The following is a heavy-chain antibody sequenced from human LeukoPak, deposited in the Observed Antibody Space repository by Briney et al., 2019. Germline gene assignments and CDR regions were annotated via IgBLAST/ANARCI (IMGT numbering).Heavy chain of an antibody. V-gene: IGHV1-46*01. Sequence: ASVKVSCKASGYTFTSYYMHWVRQAPGQGLEWMGLINPTGDSTGYAQKFQGRVTMTRDMSTSTDYLELSSLRSEDTAIYYCAREYSSGYYGNAFDIWGQGTMVTVSS. D-gene: IGHD3-22*01. CDR1: GYTFTSYY. CDR3: AREYSSGYYGNAFDI. J-gene: IGHJ3*02. CDR2: INPTGDST.